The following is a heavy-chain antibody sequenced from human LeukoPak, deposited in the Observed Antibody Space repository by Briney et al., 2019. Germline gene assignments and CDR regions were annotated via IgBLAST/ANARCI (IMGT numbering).Heavy chain of an antibody. CDR1: GFTFSTYS. V-gene: IGHV3-21*06. Sequence: GGSLRLSRAASGFTFSTYSMNWVRQAPGKGLEWVSSISSSSNYIYYADSVKGRFTISRDDAKNSVYLQMNSLRAEDTAVYYCAPPPSLGSISWFYWGQGTLVTVSS. CDR3: APPPSLGSISWFY. CDR2: ISSSSNYI. D-gene: IGHD2-2*01. J-gene: IGHJ4*02.